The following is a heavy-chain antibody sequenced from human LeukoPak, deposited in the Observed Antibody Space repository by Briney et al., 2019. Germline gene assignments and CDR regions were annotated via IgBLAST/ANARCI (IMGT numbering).Heavy chain of an antibody. D-gene: IGHD3-22*01. Sequence: KTGGSLRLSCAASGFTFRSYSMNWVRQAPGKGLEWIGEINHSGSTNYNPSLKSRVTISVDTSKNQFSLKLSSVTAADTAVYYCARGPGRRYYYDSSGYYYPPAAALTRYFDYWGQGTLVTVSS. J-gene: IGHJ4*02. V-gene: IGHV4-34*01. CDR2: INHSGST. CDR1: GFTFRSYS. CDR3: ARGPGRRYYYDSSGYYYPPAAALTRYFDY.